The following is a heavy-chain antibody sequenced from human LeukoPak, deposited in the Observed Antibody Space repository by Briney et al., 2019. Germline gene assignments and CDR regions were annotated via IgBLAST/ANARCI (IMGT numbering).Heavy chain of an antibody. V-gene: IGHV3-49*04. CDR2: TRSRIYGGAP. D-gene: IGHD2/OR15-2a*01. Sequence: GRSLRLSCLTSGFPLRDYGLGWVRQAPGMGLEWVSFTRSRIYGGAPEYAASVRDRFFVSRDDSEGVAYLQMNNLKSEDTGVYYCARGQTVTGAKYYFDFWSPGTLVTVSS. CDR1: GFPLRDYG. CDR3: ARGQTVTGAKYYFDF. J-gene: IGHJ4*02.